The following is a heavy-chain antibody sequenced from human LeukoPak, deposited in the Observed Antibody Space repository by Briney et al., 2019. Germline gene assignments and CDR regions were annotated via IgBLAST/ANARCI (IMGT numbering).Heavy chain of an antibody. J-gene: IGHJ4*02. CDR1: GLKFRNYG. Sequence: GRSLRPSCAASGLKFRNYGMHWVRQAPGKGLEWVAVIWYDGSNKYYADSVKGRFTISRDNSKNTLYLQMNSLRDEDTAVYYCATDRSGSYSDYWGQGTPVTVSS. V-gene: IGHV3-33*01. D-gene: IGHD1-26*01. CDR2: IWYDGSNK. CDR3: ATDRSGSYSDY.